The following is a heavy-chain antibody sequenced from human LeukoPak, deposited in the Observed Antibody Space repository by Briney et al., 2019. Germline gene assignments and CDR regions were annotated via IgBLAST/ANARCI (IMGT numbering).Heavy chain of an antibody. J-gene: IGHJ4*02. D-gene: IGHD3-10*01. V-gene: IGHV4-39*01. CDR1: GGSISSSSYY. CDR2: TYYSGST. CDR3: ARREVWCGEFYNYFDY. Sequence: SETLSLTCTVSGGSISSSSYYWGWIRQPPGKGLEWIGSTYYSGSTYYNPSLKSRVTISVDTSKNQFSLKLSSVTAADTAVYYCARREVWCGEFYNYFDYWGQGTLVTVSS.